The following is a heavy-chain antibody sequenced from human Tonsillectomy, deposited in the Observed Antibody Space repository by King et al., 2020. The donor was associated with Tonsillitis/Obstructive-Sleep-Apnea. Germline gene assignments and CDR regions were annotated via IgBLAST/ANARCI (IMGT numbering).Heavy chain of an antibody. CDR3: ARKRRYDGIAALIDY. CDR2: INSDGSST. Sequence: VQLVESGGGLVQPGGSLRLSCAASGFTFSSYWMHWVRQAPGKGLVWVSRINSDGSSTTYADSVKGRFTISRDNAKNTLYLQMNRLRAEGTAVYYCARKRRYDGIAALIDYWGQGTLVTVSS. J-gene: IGHJ4*02. V-gene: IGHV3-74*01. CDR1: GFTFSSYW. D-gene: IGHD6-25*01.